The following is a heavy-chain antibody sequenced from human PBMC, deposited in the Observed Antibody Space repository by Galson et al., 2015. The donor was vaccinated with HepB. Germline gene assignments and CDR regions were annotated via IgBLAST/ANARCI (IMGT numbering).Heavy chain of an antibody. D-gene: IGHD2-2*01. CDR1: GFTVNKNY. CDR3: ASGGAYCSSTSCWDY. CDR2: IYGDGST. J-gene: IGHJ4*02. Sequence: SLRLSCAASGFTVNKNYMSWVRQAPGKRLECVSVIYGDGSTYYADSVKGRFTVFRDNSKNTVHLQMNSLSAEDTAVYYCASGGAYCSSTSCWDYWGQGTLVTVSS. V-gene: IGHV3-66*01.